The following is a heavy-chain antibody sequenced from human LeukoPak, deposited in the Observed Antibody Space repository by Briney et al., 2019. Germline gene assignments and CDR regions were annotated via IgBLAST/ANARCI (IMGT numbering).Heavy chain of an antibody. Sequence: PGGSLRLSCAASGFTFSDYAMSWVRQAPGKGLEWVSAISGSGGSTYYADSVKGRFTISRDNSKNTLYLRMNSLRAEDTAVYYCAKGSYDFWSGYYIPNWFDPWGQGTLVTVSS. V-gene: IGHV3-23*01. D-gene: IGHD3-3*01. CDR1: GFTFSDYA. J-gene: IGHJ5*02. CDR3: AKGSYDFWSGYYIPNWFDP. CDR2: ISGSGGST.